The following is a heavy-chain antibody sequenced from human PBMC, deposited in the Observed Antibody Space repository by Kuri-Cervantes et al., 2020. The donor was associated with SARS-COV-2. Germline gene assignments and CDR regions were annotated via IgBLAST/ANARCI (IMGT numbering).Heavy chain of an antibody. CDR2: IYYSGST. J-gene: IGHJ3*02. V-gene: IGHV4-59*01. CDR1: GGSISSYY. Sequence: ESLKISCTVSGGSISSYYWSWIRQPPGKGLEWIGYIYYSGSTYYNPSLKSRVTISVDTSKNQFSLKLRSVTAADAAVYYCARVWGEPDAFDIWGQGTMVTVSS. CDR3: ARVWGEPDAFDI. D-gene: IGHD3-16*01.